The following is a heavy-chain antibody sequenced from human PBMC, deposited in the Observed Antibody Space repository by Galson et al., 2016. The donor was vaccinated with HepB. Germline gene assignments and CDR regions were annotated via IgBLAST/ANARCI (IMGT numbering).Heavy chain of an antibody. CDR2: IAYDETRR. CDR3: ARADSSGWYGPFAFDV. D-gene: IGHD6-19*01. J-gene: IGHJ3*01. V-gene: IGHV3-30*04. Sequence: SLRLSCAASGFTFSSYAMHWVRQAPGKGLEWVAFIAYDETRRYYADSVKGRFTISRDNSRNMLYLQLNRLRAEDTAVYYCARADSSGWYGPFAFDVWGQGTMVTVSS. CDR1: GFTFSSYA.